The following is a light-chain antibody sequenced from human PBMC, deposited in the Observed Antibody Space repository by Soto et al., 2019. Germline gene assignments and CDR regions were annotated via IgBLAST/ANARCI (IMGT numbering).Light chain of an antibody. CDR2: GAS. CDR1: QSVGSN. J-gene: IGKJ5*01. V-gene: IGKV3-15*01. Sequence: ERVMTQSPATLSVSPGERGTLSCRASQSVGSNLAWYQQKPGQAPRLLIFGASSRATGVPARFSGSGSGTEFTLTINSLQSEDFAVYYCQQRSNWITFGQGTRLEIK. CDR3: QQRSNWIT.